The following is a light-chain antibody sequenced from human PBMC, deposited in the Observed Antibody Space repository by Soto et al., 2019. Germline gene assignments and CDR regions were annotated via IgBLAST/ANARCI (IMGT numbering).Light chain of an antibody. J-gene: IGLJ2*01. Sequence: QLVLTQSPSASASLGASVKLTCTLSRGHSSYAIAWHQQQPEKGPRYLMKLDSDGSHTKGYAIPDRFSGSSSGAERYLTISSLQSEDEADYYCQTWGTGIHVVFGGGTKLTVL. CDR3: QTWGTGIHVV. V-gene: IGLV4-69*01. CDR2: LDSDGSH. CDR1: RGHSSYA.